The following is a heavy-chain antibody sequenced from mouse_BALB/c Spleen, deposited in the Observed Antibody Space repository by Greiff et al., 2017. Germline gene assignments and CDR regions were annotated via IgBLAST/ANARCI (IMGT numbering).Heavy chain of an antibody. CDR1: GFTFSSFG. D-gene: IGHD2-14*01. Sequence: EVHLVESGGGLVQPGGSRKLSCAASGFTFSSFGMHWVRQAPEKGLEWVAYISSGSSTIYYADTVKGRFTISRDNPKNTLFLQMTSLRSEDTAMYYCASPYYRYDWFAYWGQGTLVTVSA. CDR2: ISSGSSTI. V-gene: IGHV5-17*02. J-gene: IGHJ3*01. CDR3: ASPYYRYDWFAY.